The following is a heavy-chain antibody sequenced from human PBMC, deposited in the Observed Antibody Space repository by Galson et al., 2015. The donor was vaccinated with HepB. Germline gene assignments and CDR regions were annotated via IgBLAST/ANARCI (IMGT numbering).Heavy chain of an antibody. J-gene: IGHJ6*02. CDR3: ARDEGSGWNYYYYGMDV. CDR2: ISSSSSYI. CDR1: GFTFSSYS. V-gene: IGHV3-21*01. Sequence: SLRLSCAASGFTFSSYSMNWVRQAPGKGLEWVSSISSSSSYIYYADSVKGRFTISRDNAKNSLYLQMNSLRAEDTAVYYCARDEGSGWNYYYYGMDVWGQGTTVTVSS. D-gene: IGHD6-19*01.